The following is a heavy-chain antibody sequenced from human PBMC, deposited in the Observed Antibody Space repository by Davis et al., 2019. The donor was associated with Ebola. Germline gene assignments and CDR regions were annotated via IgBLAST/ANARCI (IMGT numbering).Heavy chain of an antibody. D-gene: IGHD3-22*01. CDR2: ISGGNYYI. CDR1: GFTFSSYA. CDR3: ARVSEVGYHYDSSGHYMGFWVDP. Sequence: GESLKISCAASGFTFSSYAMNWVRQAPGKGLEWVSSISGGNYYIYYADSLKGRFTISRDNVKNSLYLQMNSLRAEDTAVYYCARVSEVGYHYDSSGHYMGFWVDPWGQGTLVTVSS. J-gene: IGHJ5*02. V-gene: IGHV3-21*01.